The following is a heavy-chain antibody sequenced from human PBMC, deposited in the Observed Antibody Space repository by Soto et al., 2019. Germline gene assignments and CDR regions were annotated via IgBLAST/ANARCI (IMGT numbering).Heavy chain of an antibody. CDR1: GGSISSGDYY. CDR2: IYYSGST. CDR3: ARQGFGQLHGLVDV. Sequence: SETLSLTCTVSGGSISSGDYYWSWIRQPPGKGLEWIGYIYYSGSTYYNPSLKSRVTISVDTSKNQFSLKVSSVTAADTALYYCARQGFGQLHGLVDVWGPGTTVTVSS. J-gene: IGHJ6*02. D-gene: IGHD3-10*01. V-gene: IGHV4-30-4*01.